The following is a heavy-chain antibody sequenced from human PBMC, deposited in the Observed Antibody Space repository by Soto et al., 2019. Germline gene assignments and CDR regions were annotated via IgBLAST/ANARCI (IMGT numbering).Heavy chain of an antibody. Sequence: ASVKVSCKASGYTFTSYGISWVRQAPGQGLEWMGWISPFYGTANYAQKLQGRVTMTADASTSTAYMELSSLRSEDTAVYYCARLNYYDSSGSPGWGQGTLVTVSS. D-gene: IGHD3-22*01. CDR1: GYTFTSYG. CDR2: ISPFYGTA. CDR3: ARLNYYDSSGSPG. J-gene: IGHJ4*02. V-gene: IGHV1-18*01.